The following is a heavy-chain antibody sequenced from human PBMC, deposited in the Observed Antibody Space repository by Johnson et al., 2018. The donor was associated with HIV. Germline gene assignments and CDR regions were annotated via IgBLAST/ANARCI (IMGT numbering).Heavy chain of an antibody. CDR1: GFTFSTYA. CDR2: ISYDGSNK. D-gene: IGHD3-10*01. CDR3: ARPETYYYNFSMGGAFDI. J-gene: IGHJ3*02. V-gene: IGHV3-30*04. Sequence: VQLVESGGGVVQPGRSLRLSCAASGFTFSTYAIHWVRQAPGKGLEWVSIISYDGSNKYYADSVKGRFTISRDNSKNTLYLQMNSLRSEDTAVYYCARPETYYYNFSMGGAFDIWGQGTMVSVSS.